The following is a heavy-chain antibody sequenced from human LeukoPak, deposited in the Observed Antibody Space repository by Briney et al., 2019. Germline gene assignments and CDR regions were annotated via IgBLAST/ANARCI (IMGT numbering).Heavy chain of an antibody. J-gene: IGHJ4*02. Sequence: GGPLRLSGAASGFTFTNYEMSWVPQAPGKGLKCLSSISGSGDSVFYADSVKGRFTISRDNSLNTLHLQMNSLRAEDTAFYYCGKGNTASRPGFVDWGQGTLVTVSS. D-gene: IGHD5-18*01. CDR3: GKGNTASRPGFVD. CDR2: ISGSGDSV. V-gene: IGHV3-23*01. CDR1: GFTFTNYE.